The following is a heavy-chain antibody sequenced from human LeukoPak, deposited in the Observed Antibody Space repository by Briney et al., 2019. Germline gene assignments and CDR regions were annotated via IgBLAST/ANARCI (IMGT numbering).Heavy chain of an antibody. D-gene: IGHD1-26*01. CDR2: ISSSGGTI. CDR1: GFTFRSYE. Sequence: PGGSLRLSCAASGFTFRSYEMNWVRQAPGKGLQWVSYISSSGGTIYYAGSVKGRFTISRDNAKNSLYLQMNSLRAEDTAVYYCAREGPSGSHFDYWAREPWSPSPQ. CDR3: AREGPSGSHFDY. V-gene: IGHV3-48*03. J-gene: IGHJ4*02.